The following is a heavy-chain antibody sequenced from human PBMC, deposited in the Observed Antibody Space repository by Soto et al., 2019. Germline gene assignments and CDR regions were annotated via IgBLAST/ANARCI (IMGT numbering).Heavy chain of an antibody. CDR3: AGGPVVGATIFDY. D-gene: IGHD1-26*01. J-gene: IGHJ4*02. CDR2: INHSGST. V-gene: IGHV4-34*01. CDR1: GGSFSGYY. Sequence: PSETLSLTCAVFGGSFSGYYWSWIRQHPGKGLEWIGEINHSGSTNYNPSLKSRVTISVDTSKKQFSLKMSSVTAADTAVYYCAGGPVVGATIFDYWGQGTQVTVSS.